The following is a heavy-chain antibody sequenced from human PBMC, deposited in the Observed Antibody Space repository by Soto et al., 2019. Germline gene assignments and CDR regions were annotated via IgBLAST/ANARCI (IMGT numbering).Heavy chain of an antibody. CDR1: GYTFTSYD. J-gene: IGHJ5*02. CDR2: MNPNSGNT. CDR3: ARKGGSRRASWFDP. D-gene: IGHD6-13*01. V-gene: IGHV1-8*01. Sequence: ASVKVSCKASGYTFTSYDINWVRQATGQGLEWMGWMNPNSGNTGYAQKFQGRVTMTRNTSISTAYMELSSLRSEDTAVYYCARKGGSRRASWFDPWGQGTLVTVSS.